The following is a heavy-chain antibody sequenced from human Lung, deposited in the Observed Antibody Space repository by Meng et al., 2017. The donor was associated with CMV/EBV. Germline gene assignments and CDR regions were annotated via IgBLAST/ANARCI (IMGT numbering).Heavy chain of an antibody. CDR2: ISAYNGNT. V-gene: IGHV1-18*01. D-gene: IGHD1-26*01. CDR3: ARVEVGITSGDY. CDR1: GYTFTNYG. J-gene: IGHJ4*02. Sequence: DEMGQSGGEVKKPGAAVKVSCKASGYTFTNYGITWVRQAPGQGLEWMGWISAYNGNTNYAQTLQGRLTMTTDTSTSTAYMELRSLRSDDTAVYYCARVEVGITSGDYWGQGTLVTVSS.